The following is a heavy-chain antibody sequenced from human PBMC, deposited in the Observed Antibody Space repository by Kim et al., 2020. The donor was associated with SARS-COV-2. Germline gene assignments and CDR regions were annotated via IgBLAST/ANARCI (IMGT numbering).Heavy chain of an antibody. D-gene: IGHD1-26*01. Sequence: GGSLRLSCTASGFTFGDYAMSWFRQAPGKGLEWVGFIRSKAYGGTTEYAASVKGRFTISRDDSKSIAYLQMNSLKTEDTAVYYCTRDPSGSYSPYFDYWGQGTLVTVSS. CDR1: GFTFGDYA. V-gene: IGHV3-49*03. CDR3: TRDPSGSYSPYFDY. J-gene: IGHJ4*02. CDR2: IRSKAYGGTT.